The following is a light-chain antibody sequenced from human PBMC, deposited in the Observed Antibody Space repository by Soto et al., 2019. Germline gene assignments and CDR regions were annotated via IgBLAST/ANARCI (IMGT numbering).Light chain of an antibody. CDR3: QVWDSRVV. Sequence: SSELTQPLSVSVALGQTARITCGGNNIGSKNVHWYQQKPGQAPVLVIYRDSNRPSGIPERFSGSNSGNTATLTISRAQAGDEADYYCQVWDSRVVFGGGTKLTV. CDR1: NIGSKN. J-gene: IGLJ2*01. CDR2: RDS. V-gene: IGLV3-9*01.